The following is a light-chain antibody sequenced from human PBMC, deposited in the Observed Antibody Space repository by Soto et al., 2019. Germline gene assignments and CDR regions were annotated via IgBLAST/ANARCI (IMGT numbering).Light chain of an antibody. CDR3: VSHISVAYRSIYV. J-gene: IGLJ1*01. CDR1: SSDIGVYDY. CDR2: EVT. Sequence: QSALTQPASVSGSPGQSITISCTGTSSDIGVYDYVPWYQQHPGKAPKLIIYEVTNRPSGLSNRFSGSKSDNTASLTISGLQAEDEADYYCVSHISVAYRSIYVFGTGTKVTVL. V-gene: IGLV2-14*01.